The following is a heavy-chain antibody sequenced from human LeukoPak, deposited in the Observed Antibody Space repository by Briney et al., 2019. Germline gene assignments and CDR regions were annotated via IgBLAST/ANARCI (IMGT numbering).Heavy chain of an antibody. J-gene: IGHJ5*02. CDR2: IIPIFGTA. CDR1: GGTFSSYA. V-gene: IGHV1-69*13. Sequence: GASVKVSCKASGGTFSSYAISWVRQAPGQGLEWMGGIIPIFGTANYAQKFQGRVTITADESTSTAYMELSSLRSEDTAVYYCARAKGYYDSSGYYPDPSNWFDPWGQGTLVTVSS. CDR3: ARAKGYYDSSGYYPDPSNWFDP. D-gene: IGHD3-22*01.